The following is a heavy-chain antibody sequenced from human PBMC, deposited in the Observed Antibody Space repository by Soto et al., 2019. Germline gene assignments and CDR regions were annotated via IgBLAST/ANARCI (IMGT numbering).Heavy chain of an antibody. D-gene: IGHD6-19*01. CDR2: INHSGST. CDR1: GGSFSGSS. V-gene: IGHV4-34*01. CDR3: ARGLWKRAGAGSVGY. J-gene: IGHJ4*02. Sequence: ETLSLTCAVYGGSFSGSSSSWTRQPPGKGLEWLGEINHSGSTNYNPSLKSRVTISVDTSKNQFSLKRRSVTAADTAVYYCARGLWKRAGAGSVGYWGQGTLVAV.